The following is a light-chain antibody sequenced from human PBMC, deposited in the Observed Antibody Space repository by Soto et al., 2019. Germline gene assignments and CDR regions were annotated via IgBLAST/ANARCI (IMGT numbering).Light chain of an antibody. CDR2: AAS. V-gene: IGKV1-39*01. J-gene: IGKJ1*01. Sequence: DIQMTQSPSILSASVGDRVTITCRASQNINNYLNWYQQKPGKAPNLLIYAASTLQSGVPSRFSGSGSGTDFTLTISSLQPEDFATYYCQQSYSSPRTFGQGTKVDIK. CDR3: QQSYSSPRT. CDR1: QNINNY.